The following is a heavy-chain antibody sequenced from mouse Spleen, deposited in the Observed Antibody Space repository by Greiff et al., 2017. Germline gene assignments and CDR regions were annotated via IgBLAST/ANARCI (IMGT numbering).Heavy chain of an antibody. Sequence: VQLQQSGAELARPGASVKMSCKASGYTFTSYTMHWVKQRPGQGLEWIGYINPSSGYTKYNQKFKDKATLTADKSSSTAYMQLSSLTSEDSAVYYCARGNYALYWYFDVWGAGTTVTVSS. CDR1: GYTFTSYT. D-gene: IGHD2-1*01. CDR3: ARGNYALYWYFDV. CDR2: INPSSGYT. V-gene: IGHV1-4*01. J-gene: IGHJ1*01.